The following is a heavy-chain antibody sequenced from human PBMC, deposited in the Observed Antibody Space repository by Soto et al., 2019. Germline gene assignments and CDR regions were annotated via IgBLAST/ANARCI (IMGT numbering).Heavy chain of an antibody. CDR2: ISYDGSDK. V-gene: IGHV3-30*18. CDR3: AKTPASHPGFYYYLDV. CDR1: GITFSRYA. J-gene: IGHJ6*03. D-gene: IGHD2-15*01. Sequence: QVQLMESGGGVVQPGRSLRLSCAASGITFSRYALHWVRQAPGKGLEWVAVISYDGSDKNFADSVKGRFTISRDNSKNTLYLQTNRLRTEDTAVYYCAKTPASHPGFYYYLDVWGKGTTVTAPS.